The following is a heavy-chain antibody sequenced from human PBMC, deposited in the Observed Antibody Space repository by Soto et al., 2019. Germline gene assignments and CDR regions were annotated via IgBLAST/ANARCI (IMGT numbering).Heavy chain of an antibody. D-gene: IGHD4-4*01. CDR2: ISSSSSYI. V-gene: IGHV3-21*01. Sequence: VGSLRLSFAASGFTFSSYSMNWVRQAPGKGLEWVSSISSSSSYIYYADSVKGRFTISRDNAKNSLYLQMNSLRAEDTAVYYCARILQGRDLDPWGQGTLVTVSS. J-gene: IGHJ5*02. CDR3: ARILQGRDLDP. CDR1: GFTFSSYS.